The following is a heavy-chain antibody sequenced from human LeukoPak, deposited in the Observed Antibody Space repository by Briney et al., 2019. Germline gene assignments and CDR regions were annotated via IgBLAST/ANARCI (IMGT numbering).Heavy chain of an antibody. CDR3: ARAKKERITIFGVVNRIFDY. CDR2: IKQDGSEK. CDR1: GFTFSSYW. J-gene: IGHJ4*02. D-gene: IGHD3-3*01. Sequence: GGSLRLSCAASGFTFSSYWMSWVRQAPGKGLEWVANIKQDGSEKYYVDSVKGRFTISRDNAKNSLYLQMNSLRAEDTAVYYCARAKKERITIFGVVNRIFDYWGQGTLVTVSS. V-gene: IGHV3-7*01.